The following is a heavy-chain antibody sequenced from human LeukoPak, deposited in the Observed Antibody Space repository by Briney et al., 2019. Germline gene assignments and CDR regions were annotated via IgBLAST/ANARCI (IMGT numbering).Heavy chain of an antibody. V-gene: IGHV3-30-3*01. Sequence: GRSLRLSCAASGFTFSSYAMHWVRQAPGKGLEWVAVISYDGSNKYYADSVKGRFTISRDNSKNTLYLQMNSLRAEDTAVYYCARDKQWLVLLDYWGQGTLVTVSS. D-gene: IGHD6-19*01. CDR3: ARDKQWLVLLDY. CDR1: GFTFSSYA. J-gene: IGHJ4*02. CDR2: ISYDGSNK.